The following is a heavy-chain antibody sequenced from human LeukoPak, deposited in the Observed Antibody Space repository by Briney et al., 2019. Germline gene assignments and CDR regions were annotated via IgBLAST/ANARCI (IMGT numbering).Heavy chain of an antibody. Sequence: PGGSLRLSCAVSGLTVSNNYMSWVRQAPGKGLEWVSVIYSGGTTYYADSVKGRFTISRDNSKNMVYLQMNSLRAEDTAVYYCARGDYFYYTMDVWGQGTTVTVSS. CDR1: GLTVSNNY. V-gene: IGHV3-66*01. J-gene: IGHJ6*02. CDR2: IYSGGTT. CDR3: ARGDYFYYTMDV.